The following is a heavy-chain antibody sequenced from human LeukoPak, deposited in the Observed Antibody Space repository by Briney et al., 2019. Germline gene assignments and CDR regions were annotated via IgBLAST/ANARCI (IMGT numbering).Heavy chain of an antibody. Sequence: SETLSLTCTVSGYSISSGYYWGWIRQPPGQGLEWIGSIYHSGSTYYNPSLKSRVTISVDTSKNQFSLKLSSVTAADTAVYYCARGEGCGGDCSENWFDPWGQGTLVTVSS. D-gene: IGHD2-21*01. CDR1: GYSISSGYY. V-gene: IGHV4-38-2*02. CDR2: IYHSGST. CDR3: ARGEGCGGDCSENWFDP. J-gene: IGHJ5*02.